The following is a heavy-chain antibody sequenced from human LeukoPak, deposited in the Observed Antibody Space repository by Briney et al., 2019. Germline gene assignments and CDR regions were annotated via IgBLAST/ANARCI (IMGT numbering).Heavy chain of an antibody. J-gene: IGHJ4*02. CDR3: ARQISGNKDY. V-gene: IGHV4-59*08. Sequence: SETLSLTCTVSGVSISVYYWIWIRQSPGRGLEYIGSIFYRESFSYGGTTFYNPSLQSRVTISVDTSKNAFSLRLTSVTAADTAVYFCARQISGNKDYWGQGTLVTVSS. CDR2: IFYRESFSYGGTT. CDR1: GVSISVYY. D-gene: IGHD1/OR15-1a*01.